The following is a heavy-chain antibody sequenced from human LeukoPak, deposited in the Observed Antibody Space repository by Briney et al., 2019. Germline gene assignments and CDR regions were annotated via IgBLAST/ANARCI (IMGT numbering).Heavy chain of an antibody. J-gene: IGHJ3*02. Sequence: PGGSLRLSCAASGFTFSSYEMNWVRQAPGKGLEWVSYISSSGSTIYYADSVKGRFTISRDNAKNSLYLQMNSLRAEDTALYYCARDSVPDILTGFGPYIHAFDIWGQGTMVTVSS. CDR1: GFTFSSYE. CDR3: ARDSVPDILTGFGPYIHAFDI. V-gene: IGHV3-48*03. D-gene: IGHD3-9*01. CDR2: ISSSGSTI.